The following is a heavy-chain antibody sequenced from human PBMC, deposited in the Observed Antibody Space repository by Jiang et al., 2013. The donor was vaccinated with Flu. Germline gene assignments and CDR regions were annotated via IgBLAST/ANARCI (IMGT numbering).Heavy chain of an antibody. Sequence: GKGLEWIGYIYYSGSTNYNPSLKSRVTISVDTSKNQFSLKLSSVTAADTAVYYCARDVYSYGQDYYYGMDVWGQGTTVTVSS. V-gene: IGHV4-59*01. CDR2: IYYSGST. CDR3: ARDVYSYGQDYYYGMDV. D-gene: IGHD5-18*01. J-gene: IGHJ6*02.